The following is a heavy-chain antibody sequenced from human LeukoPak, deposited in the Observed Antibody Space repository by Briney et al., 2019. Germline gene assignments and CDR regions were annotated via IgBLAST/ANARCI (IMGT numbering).Heavy chain of an antibody. D-gene: IGHD6-19*01. Sequence: GGSLRLSCAASGFTFSSYGMNWVRQAPGKGLEWVSSISSSSSYIYYADSVKGRFTISRDNAKNSLYLQMNSLRAEDTAGYYFARDGIAVAVSHGGQEPRVTVPS. CDR3: ARDGIAVAVSH. V-gene: IGHV3-21*01. J-gene: IGHJ4*02. CDR1: GFTFSSYG. CDR2: ISSSSSYI.